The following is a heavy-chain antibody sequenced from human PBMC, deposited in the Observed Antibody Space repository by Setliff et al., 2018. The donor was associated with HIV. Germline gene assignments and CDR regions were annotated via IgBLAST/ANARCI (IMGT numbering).Heavy chain of an antibody. CDR3: ARGATVAGMSYYSYYMDV. CDR1: GGSISSGGYY. J-gene: IGHJ6*03. D-gene: IGHD6-19*01. V-gene: IGHV4-31*03. CDR2: ILYSGST. Sequence: SETLSLTCTVSGGSISSGGYYWSWIRQYPGKGLEWFGYILYSGSTYYNPSLKSRVTISVDTSKNQFSLKLSSVTAADTAVYYCARGATVAGMSYYSYYMDVWGKGTTVTVPS.